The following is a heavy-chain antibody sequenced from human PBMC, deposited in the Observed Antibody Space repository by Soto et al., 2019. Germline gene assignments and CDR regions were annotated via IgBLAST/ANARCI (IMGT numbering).Heavy chain of an antibody. D-gene: IGHD4-17*01. Sequence: SETLSLTCTVSGGSISSYYWSWIRQPPGKGLEWIGYIYYSGSTNYNPSLKSRVTISVDTSKNQFSLKLSSVTAADTAVYYCARSHYGDYDYWGQGTLVTVSS. V-gene: IGHV4-59*08. J-gene: IGHJ4*02. CDR1: GGSISSYY. CDR2: IYYSGST. CDR3: ARSHYGDYDY.